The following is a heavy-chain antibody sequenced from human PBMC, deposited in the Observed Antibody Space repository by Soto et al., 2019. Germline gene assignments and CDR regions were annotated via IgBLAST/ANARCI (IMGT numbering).Heavy chain of an antibody. D-gene: IGHD1-1*01. J-gene: IGHJ5*01. Sequence: EVQLLESGGGLVQPGGSQTLSCAASGFTFSSYAMSWVRQAPGKGLEWVSAISGGGNDRFYADSVKGRSTISRDNSRKPLYLHMDKLRAEDTAVHYCARSPLIGATDTYPLDSWGHGALVTVSS. CDR3: ARSPLIGATDTYPLDS. CDR1: GFTFSSYA. CDR2: ISGGGNDR. V-gene: IGHV3-23*01.